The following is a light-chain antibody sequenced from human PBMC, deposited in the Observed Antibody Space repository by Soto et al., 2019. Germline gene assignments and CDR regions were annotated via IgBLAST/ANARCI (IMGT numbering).Light chain of an antibody. CDR3: SSYTSSSTYV. CDR2: EVS. Sequence: QSALTQPASVSGSPGQSITISCTGTNSDVGGYNYVSWYQQHPGKAPKLMIYEVSYRPSGVSNRFSGSKSGNTASLTISGLQAEDEADYYCSSYTSSSTYVFGTGTKLTVL. J-gene: IGLJ1*01. CDR1: NSDVGGYNY. V-gene: IGLV2-14*01.